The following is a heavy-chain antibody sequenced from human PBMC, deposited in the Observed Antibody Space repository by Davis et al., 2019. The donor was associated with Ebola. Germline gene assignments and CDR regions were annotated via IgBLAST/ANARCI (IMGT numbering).Heavy chain of an antibody. J-gene: IGHJ5*02. CDR1: GFTFSSYG. Sequence: GESLKISCAASGFTFSSYGMHWVRQAPGKGLEWVAVISIDGTNKYYADSVKGRFTISRDNSKNTLSLQMNSLRAEDTAVYYCGRDGVPAAVDLWGQGTLVTVSS. D-gene: IGHD2-2*01. CDR3: GRDGVPAAVDL. CDR2: ISIDGTNK. V-gene: IGHV3-30*03.